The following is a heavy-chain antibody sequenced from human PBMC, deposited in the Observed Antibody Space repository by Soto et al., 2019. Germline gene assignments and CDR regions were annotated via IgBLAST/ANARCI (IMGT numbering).Heavy chain of an antibody. CDR3: ATIHSSGFDY. CDR2: ISYDGSNK. CDR1: GFTFSSYA. Sequence: QVQLVESGGGVVQPGRSLRLSCAASGFTFSSYAMHWVRQAPGKGLEWVAVISYDGSNKYYADSVKGRFTISRDNSKNTLYLQMNSLRAEVTAVYYCATIHSSGFDYWGQGTLVTVSS. J-gene: IGHJ4*02. V-gene: IGHV3-30-3*01. D-gene: IGHD6-19*01.